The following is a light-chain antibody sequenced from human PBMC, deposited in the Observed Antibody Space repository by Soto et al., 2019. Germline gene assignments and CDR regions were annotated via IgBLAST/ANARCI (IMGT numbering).Light chain of an antibody. CDR3: QQRDNWPVT. J-gene: IGKJ4*01. CDR1: QNVDTL. V-gene: IGKV3-11*01. Sequence: DIVLTQSPGTLSLSPGERASLACRASQNVDTLLAWYQQKPGHSPRLLIYDASKRATGIPARFSGSGSGTDFTLTISSLEPEDFAVYYCQQRDNWPVTFGAGTKVDNK. CDR2: DAS.